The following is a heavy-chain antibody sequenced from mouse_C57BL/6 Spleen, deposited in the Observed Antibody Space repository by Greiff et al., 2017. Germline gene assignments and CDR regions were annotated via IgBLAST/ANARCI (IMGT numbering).Heavy chain of an antibody. CDR1: GFSFNTYA. CDR2: IRSKSNNYAT. V-gene: IGHV10-1*01. D-gene: IGHD1-1*01. J-gene: IGHJ1*03. CDR3: VRHGYGSRRGYFDG. Sequence: EAGGGLVQPKGSLKLSCAASGFSFNTYAMNWVRQAPGKGLEWVARIRSKSNNYATYYADSVKDRFTISRDDSESMLYLQMNNLKTEDTAMYYCVRHGYGSRRGYFDGWGTGTTVTVSS.